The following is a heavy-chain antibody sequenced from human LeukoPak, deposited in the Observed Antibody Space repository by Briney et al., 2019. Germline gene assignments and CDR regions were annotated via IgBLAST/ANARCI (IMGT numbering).Heavy chain of an antibody. CDR1: GFTFSSYW. CDR3: ARRAPIVVVPAAMGVDY. Sequence: GGSLRLSRAASGFTFSSYWMSWVRQAPGKGLEWVANIKQDGSEKYYVDSVKGRFTISRDNAKNSLYLQMNSLRAEDTAVYYCARRAPIVVVPAAMGVDYWGQGTLVTVSS. CDR2: IKQDGSEK. J-gene: IGHJ4*02. V-gene: IGHV3-7*01. D-gene: IGHD2-2*01.